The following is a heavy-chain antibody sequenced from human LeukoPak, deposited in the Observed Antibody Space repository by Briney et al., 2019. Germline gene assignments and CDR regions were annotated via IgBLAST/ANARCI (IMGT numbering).Heavy chain of an antibody. D-gene: IGHD3-10*01. J-gene: IGHJ4*02. CDR3: ARVSDSGSYPFDY. CDR1: GGSISSYY. V-gene: IGHV4-4*07. CDR2: IYTSGST. Sequence: SETLSLTCTVSGGSISSYYWSWIRQPAGKGLEWIGRIYTSGSTNYDPSLKSRVTMSVDTSKNQFSLKLNSVTPEDTAVYYCARVSDSGSYPFDYWGQGTLVTVSS.